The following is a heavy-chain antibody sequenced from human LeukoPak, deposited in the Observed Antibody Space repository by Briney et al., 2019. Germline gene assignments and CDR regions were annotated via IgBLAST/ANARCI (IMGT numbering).Heavy chain of an antibody. CDR3: ARATDSSSPGDY. V-gene: IGHV1-2*04. Sequence: ASVKVSCKASGGTFSSYAISWVRQAPGQGLEWMGWINPNSGGTNYAQKFQGWVTMTRDTSISTAYMELSRLRSDDTAVYYCARATDSSSPGDYWGQGTLVTVSS. CDR2: INPNSGGT. CDR1: GGTFSSYA. D-gene: IGHD6-13*01. J-gene: IGHJ4*02.